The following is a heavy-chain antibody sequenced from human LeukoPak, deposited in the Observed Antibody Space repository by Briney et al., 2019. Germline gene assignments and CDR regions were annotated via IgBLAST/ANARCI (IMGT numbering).Heavy chain of an antibody. D-gene: IGHD3-10*01. J-gene: IGHJ4*02. V-gene: IGHV5-10-1*04. CDR1: GYRFTSYW. CDR2: IDPSDSYT. Sequence: GESLKISCKGSGYRFTSYWITWVRQMPGKGLGWMGSIDPSDSYTNYSPSFQGQVTISADKSISTAYLQWSSLKASDTAMYYCARVYYGSGSYPHFWGQGTLVTVSS. CDR3: ARVYYGSGSYPHF.